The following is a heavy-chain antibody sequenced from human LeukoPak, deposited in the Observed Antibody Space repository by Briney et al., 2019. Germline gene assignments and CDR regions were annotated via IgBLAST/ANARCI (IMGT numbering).Heavy chain of an antibody. Sequence: GGSLRLSCAASGFTLDGYGMSWVRQVPGKGLEWVSGINWYGGGTDYADSVKGRFTISRDNAKNSLYLQMNNLRVEDTALYHCARVAVIYHYYMEVWGKGTTVTVSS. D-gene: IGHD2-2*02. CDR3: ARVAVIYHYYMEV. V-gene: IGHV3-20*01. CDR2: INWYGGGT. CDR1: GFTLDGYG. J-gene: IGHJ6*03.